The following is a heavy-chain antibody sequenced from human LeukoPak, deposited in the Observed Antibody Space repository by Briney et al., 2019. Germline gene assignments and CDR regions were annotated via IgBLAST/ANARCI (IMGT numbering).Heavy chain of an antibody. D-gene: IGHD1-1*01. CDR3: ARDRRTAPTTGSFDY. V-gene: IGHV4-34*01. CDR2: INHSGSI. CDR1: GGSFSGYY. J-gene: IGHJ4*02. Sequence: SETLSLTCAVYGGSFSGYYWSWIRQPPGKGLEWIGEINHSGSINYNPSLKSRVTISLDTSKNQFSLKLSSVTAADTAVYYCARDRRTAPTTGSFDYWGQGTLVTVSS.